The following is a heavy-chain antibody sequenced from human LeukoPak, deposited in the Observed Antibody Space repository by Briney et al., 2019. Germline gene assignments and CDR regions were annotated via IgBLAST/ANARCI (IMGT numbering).Heavy chain of an antibody. D-gene: IGHD6-13*01. V-gene: IGHV1-8*01. CDR2: MNPNSGNT. Sequence: ASVKVSRKASGYTFTSYDINWVRQATGQGLEWMGWMNPNSGNTGYAQKFQGRIIVSRNTSISTAYMKLSSLTSEDTAIYYCARIAAAGNRRLNYWGQGTLVTVAS. CDR1: GYTFTSYD. J-gene: IGHJ4*02. CDR3: ARIAAAGNRRLNY.